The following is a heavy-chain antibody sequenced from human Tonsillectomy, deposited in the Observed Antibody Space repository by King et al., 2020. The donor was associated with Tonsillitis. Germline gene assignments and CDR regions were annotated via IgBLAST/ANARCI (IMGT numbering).Heavy chain of an antibody. CDR1: GFTFSSYG. CDR2: ISYDGSNK. V-gene: IGHV3-33*05. Sequence: VQLVESGGGVVQPGRSLRLSCAASGFTFSSYGMHWVRQAPGKGLEWVAVISYDGSNKYYADSVKGRFTISRDNSKNTLYLQMNSLRAEDTAVYYCARDEDTHWWLPAENYFDYWGQGTLVTVSS. CDR3: ARDEDTHWWLPAENYFDY. J-gene: IGHJ4*02. D-gene: IGHD2-8*02.